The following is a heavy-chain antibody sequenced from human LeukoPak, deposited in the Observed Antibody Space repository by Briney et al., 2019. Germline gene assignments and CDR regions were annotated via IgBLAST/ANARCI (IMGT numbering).Heavy chain of an antibody. CDR3: ARDRPYDYVWGSYRYQDAFDI. V-gene: IGHV6-1*01. D-gene: IGHD3-16*02. CDR2: TYYRSKWYN. J-gene: IGHJ3*02. CDR1: GDSVSSNSAA. Sequence: SQTLSLTCAISGDSVSSNSAAWNWIRQSPSRVLEWLGRTYYRSKWYNDYAVSVKSRITINPDTSKNQFSLQLNSVTPEDTAVYYCARDRPYDYVWGSYRYQDAFDIWGQGTMVTVSS.